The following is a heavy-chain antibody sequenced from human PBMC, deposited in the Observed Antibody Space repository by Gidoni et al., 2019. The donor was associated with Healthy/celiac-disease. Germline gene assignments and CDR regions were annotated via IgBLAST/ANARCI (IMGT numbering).Heavy chain of an antibody. D-gene: IGHD3-10*01. CDR3: AREKDYYGSGSYIDY. Sequence: QVQLQESGPGLVKPSETLSLTCTVSGGSISSYYWSWIRQPPGKGLEWIGYIYYSGSTNYNPSLKSRVTISVDTSKNQFSLKLSSVTAADTAVYYCAREKDYYGSGSYIDYWGQGTLVTVSS. CDR2: IYYSGST. V-gene: IGHV4-59*01. J-gene: IGHJ4*02. CDR1: GGSISSYY.